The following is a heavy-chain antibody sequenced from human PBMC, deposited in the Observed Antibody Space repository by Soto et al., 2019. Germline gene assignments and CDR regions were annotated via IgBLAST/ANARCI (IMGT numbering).Heavy chain of an antibody. CDR3: AASAAGTYYYYYMDV. J-gene: IGHJ6*03. D-gene: IGHD6-13*01. Sequence: GASVKVSCKASGFTFASSAMQWVRQARGQRLEWIGWIVVGSGNTNYAQKFQERVTITRDMSTSTAYMELSSLRSEDTAVYYCAASAAGTYYYYYMDVWGKGTTVTVSS. V-gene: IGHV1-58*02. CDR1: GFTFASSA. CDR2: IVVGSGNT.